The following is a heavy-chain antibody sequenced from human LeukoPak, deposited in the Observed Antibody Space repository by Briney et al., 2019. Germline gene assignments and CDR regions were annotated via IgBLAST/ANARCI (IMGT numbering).Heavy chain of an antibody. J-gene: IGHJ4*02. CDR2: ISWNSGSI. V-gene: IGHV3-9*01. CDR1: GFTFDDYA. CDR3: AKDISDYNDSSGYYVY. D-gene: IGHD3-22*01. Sequence: GRSLRLSCAASGFTFDDYAMHWVRQAPGKGLEWVSGISWNSGSIGYADSVKGRFTISRDNAKNSLYLQMNSLRAEDTALYYCAKDISDYNDSSGYYVYWGQGTLVTVSS.